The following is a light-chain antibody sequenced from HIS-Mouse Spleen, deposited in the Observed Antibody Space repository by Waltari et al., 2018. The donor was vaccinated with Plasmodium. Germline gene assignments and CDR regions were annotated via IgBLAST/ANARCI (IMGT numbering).Light chain of an antibody. CDR1: SSDVGGYNL. J-gene: IGLJ3*02. CDR2: EGS. Sequence: QSALTPPASVSGSPGQSITISCPGTSSDVGGYNLVPWYQQHPGNAPKLMIDEGSKRPSGVSNRFSGSKSGNTASLTISGLQAEDEADYYCCSYAGSSTFVFGGGTKLTVL. V-gene: IGLV2-23*03. CDR3: CSYAGSSTFV.